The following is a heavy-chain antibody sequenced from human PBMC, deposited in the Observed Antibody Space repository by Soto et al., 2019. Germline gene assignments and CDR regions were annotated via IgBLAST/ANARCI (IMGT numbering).Heavy chain of an antibody. J-gene: IGHJ4*02. Sequence: LQLQESGPGLVKPSETLSLSCTVSGGSVSSSTYYWGWIRQPPGKGLEWIGSFHYSGSTYYNPSLTSRGTISVDTSKNQFSLKLSSVTAADTAVYYCARRGIAVALYSWGQGTLVTVSS. CDR1: GGSVSSSTYY. CDR3: ARRGIAVALYS. D-gene: IGHD6-19*01. CDR2: FHYSGST. V-gene: IGHV4-39*01.